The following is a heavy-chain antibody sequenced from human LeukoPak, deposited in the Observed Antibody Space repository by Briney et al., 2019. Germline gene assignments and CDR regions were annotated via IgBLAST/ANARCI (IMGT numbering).Heavy chain of an antibody. Sequence: SKTLSLTCTVSGGSISSYYWSWIRQPPGKGLEWIGYIYYSGSTNYNPSLKSRVTISVDTSKNQFSLRLSSVTAADTAVYYCARQIMVFPYYFDYWGQGTLVTVSS. D-gene: IGHD3/OR15-3a*01. V-gene: IGHV4-59*08. CDR3: ARQIMVFPYYFDY. J-gene: IGHJ4*02. CDR1: GGSISSYY. CDR2: IYYSGST.